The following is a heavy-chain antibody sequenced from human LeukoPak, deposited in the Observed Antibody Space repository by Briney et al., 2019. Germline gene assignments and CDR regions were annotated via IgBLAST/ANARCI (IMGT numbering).Heavy chain of an antibody. V-gene: IGHV3-48*04. Sequence: GGSLRLSCAASGFTFSSYWMNWVRQAPGKGLEWVSYISSSSSTIYYADSVKGRFTISRDNAKNSLYLQMNSLRAEDTAVYYCARGGGSGSYYMGGAFDIWGQGTMVTVSS. J-gene: IGHJ3*02. CDR1: GFTFSSYW. CDR3: ARGGGSGSYYMGGAFDI. D-gene: IGHD3-10*01. CDR2: ISSSSSTI.